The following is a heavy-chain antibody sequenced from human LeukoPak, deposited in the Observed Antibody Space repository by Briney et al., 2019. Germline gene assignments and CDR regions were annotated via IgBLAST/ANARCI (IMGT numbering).Heavy chain of an antibody. CDR2: IFYSGST. CDR1: GGSFSGYY. Sequence: SETLSLTCAVYGGSFSGYYWGWVRQPPGKALEWIGNIFYSGSTYYSPSLKSRVTISLDTSKNQFSLKLSSVIAADTAVYYCARDRYYYDSSGYYQLDYWGQGTLVTVSS. D-gene: IGHD3-22*01. CDR3: ARDRYYYDSSGYYQLDY. J-gene: IGHJ4*02. V-gene: IGHV4-34*12.